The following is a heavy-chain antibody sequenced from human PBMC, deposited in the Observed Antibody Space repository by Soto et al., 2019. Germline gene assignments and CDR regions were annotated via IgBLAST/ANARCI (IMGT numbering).Heavy chain of an antibody. CDR1: GGSISSSNW. V-gene: IGHV4-4*02. CDR3: ASIYSRVKRVDY. CDR2: IYHSGST. D-gene: IGHD6-13*01. Sequence: SETLSLTCAVSGGSISSSNWWSWVRQPPGKGLEWIGEIYHSGSTNYNPSLKSRVTISVDKSKNQFSLKLSSVTAADTAVYYCASIYSRVKRVDYWGQGTLVTVSS. J-gene: IGHJ4*02.